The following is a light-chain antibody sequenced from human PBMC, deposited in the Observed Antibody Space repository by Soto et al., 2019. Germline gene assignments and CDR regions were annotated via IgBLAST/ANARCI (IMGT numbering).Light chain of an antibody. CDR2: GAS. CDR3: RQTSAFPRT. CDR1: RDISNS. Sequence: DIQITQSPSAIASSVPDRVSSTCRASRDISNSLAWYQQTPGKDTKLLLSGASSLQRGVPSRFSGGRAGTEFTLTISSLQPEDFATYYCRQTSAFPRTFGQGTKVDIK. V-gene: IGKV1-12*01. J-gene: IGKJ1*01.